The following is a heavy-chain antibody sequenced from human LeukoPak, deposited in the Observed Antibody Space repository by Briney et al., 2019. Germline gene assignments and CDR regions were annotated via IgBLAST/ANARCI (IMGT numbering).Heavy chain of an antibody. CDR2: ISSNGSTI. V-gene: IGHV3-11*01. Sequence: GGSLRLSCAASGFTFSDYYMNWIRQAPGKGLEWVSYISSNGSTIYYADSVKGRFTISRDNAKNSLYLQMNSLRAEDTAVYYCAKVTGGYSYGRWGQGTLVTVSS. D-gene: IGHD5-18*01. J-gene: IGHJ4*02. CDR1: GFTFSDYY. CDR3: AKVTGGYSYGR.